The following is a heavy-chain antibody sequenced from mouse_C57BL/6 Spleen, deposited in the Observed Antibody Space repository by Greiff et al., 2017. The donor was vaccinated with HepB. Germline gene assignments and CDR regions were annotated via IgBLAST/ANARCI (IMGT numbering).Heavy chain of an antibody. D-gene: IGHD1-1*01. CDR2: ISDGGSYT. J-gene: IGHJ3*01. Sequence: EVQLVESGGGLVKPGGSLKLSCAASGFTFSSYAMSWVRQTPEKRLEWVATISDGGSYTYYPDNVKGRFTISRDNAKHNLYLQMSQLKSEDTAMYYCARASYYYGSSSGGFAYWGQGTLVTVSA. V-gene: IGHV5-4*01. CDR3: ARASYYYGSSSGGFAY. CDR1: GFTFSSYA.